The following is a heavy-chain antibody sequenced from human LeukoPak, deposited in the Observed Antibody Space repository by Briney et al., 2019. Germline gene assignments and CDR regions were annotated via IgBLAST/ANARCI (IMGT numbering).Heavy chain of an antibody. CDR1: GFTFDDYA. V-gene: IGHV3-9*01. Sequence: GRSLRLSCAASGFTFDDYAMHWVRQAPGKGLEWVSGISWNSGSIGYADSVKGRFTISRDNAKNSLYLQMNSLRAEDTAVYYCARVGATRGAARPSRGYYYYMDVWGKGTTVTVSS. D-gene: IGHD6-6*01. CDR2: ISWNSGSI. J-gene: IGHJ6*03. CDR3: ARVGATRGAARPSRGYYYYMDV.